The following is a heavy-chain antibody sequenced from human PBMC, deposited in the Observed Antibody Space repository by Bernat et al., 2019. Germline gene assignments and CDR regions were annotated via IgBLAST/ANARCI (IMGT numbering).Heavy chain of an antibody. CDR2: INSDGSST. Sequence: EVQLVESGGGLVQPGGSLRLSCAASGFTFSSYWMHWVRQAPGKGLVWVSRINSDGSSTSYADSVKGRFTISRDNAKNTLYLQMNSLGAEDTAVYYCARDGYSYGYFWFDPWGQGTLVTVSS. D-gene: IGHD5-18*01. CDR3: ARDGYSYGYFWFDP. J-gene: IGHJ5*02. V-gene: IGHV3-74*01. CDR1: GFTFSSYW.